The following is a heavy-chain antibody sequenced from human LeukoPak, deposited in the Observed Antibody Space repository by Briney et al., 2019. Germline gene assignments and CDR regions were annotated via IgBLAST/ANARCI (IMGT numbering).Heavy chain of an antibody. V-gene: IGHV3-7*05. CDR3: ARGGARNFDY. D-gene: IGHD3-10*01. CDR1: GFTFSDHY. Sequence: TGGSLRLSCAASGFTFSDHYMDWVRQAPGKGLEWVASINYDGSEKNYVDSVKGRFTISRDNAKNSLYLQMNSLRAEDTAVYYCARGGARNFDYWGQGTLVIVSA. CDR2: INYDGSEK. J-gene: IGHJ4*02.